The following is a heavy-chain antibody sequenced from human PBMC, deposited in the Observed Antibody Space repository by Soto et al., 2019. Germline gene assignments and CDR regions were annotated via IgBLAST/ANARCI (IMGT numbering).Heavy chain of an antibody. CDR1: GFTFSSYG. Sequence: GGSLRLSCAASGFTFSSYGMHWVRQAPGKGLEWVAVISYDGSNKYYADSVKGRFTISRDNSKNTLYLQMNSLRAEDTAVYYCAKDLGGDYAGEAFDIWGQGTMVTVSS. J-gene: IGHJ3*02. CDR2: ISYDGSNK. V-gene: IGHV3-30*18. D-gene: IGHD4-17*01. CDR3: AKDLGGDYAGEAFDI.